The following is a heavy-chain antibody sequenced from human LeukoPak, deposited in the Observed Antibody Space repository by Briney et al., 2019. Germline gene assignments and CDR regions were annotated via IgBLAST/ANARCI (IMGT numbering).Heavy chain of an antibody. J-gene: IGHJ3*02. D-gene: IGHD3-22*01. CDR2: IWYDGINK. V-gene: IGHV3-33*01. CDR3: ARDYYDSSGQLHAGAHAFDI. Sequence: PGGSLRLSCAASGFTFRTFGMHWVRQAPGKGVEWVAIIWYDGINKYCADSVKGRFTISRDTSKNTLYLQMNSLRAEDTAVYYCARDYYDSSGQLHAGAHAFDIWGQGTMVTVSS. CDR1: GFTFRTFG.